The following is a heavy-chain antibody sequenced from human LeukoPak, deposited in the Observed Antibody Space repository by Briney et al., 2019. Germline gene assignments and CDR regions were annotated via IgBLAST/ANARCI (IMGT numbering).Heavy chain of an antibody. Sequence: ASVKVSCKASGYTFTSYGISWVRQAPGQGLEWMGWISAYNGNTNYAQKLQGRVTMTTDTSTSTAYMELRSLRSDDTAVYYCARGGYYGGNSFPAEYFQHWGQGTLVTVSS. CDR2: ISAYNGNT. V-gene: IGHV1-18*01. CDR3: ARGGYYGGNSFPAEYFQH. CDR1: GYTFTSYG. J-gene: IGHJ1*01. D-gene: IGHD4-23*01.